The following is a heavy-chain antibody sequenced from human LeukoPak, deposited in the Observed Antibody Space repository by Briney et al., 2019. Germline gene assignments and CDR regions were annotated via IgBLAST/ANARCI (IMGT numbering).Heavy chain of an antibody. V-gene: IGHV3-48*01. CDR2: ISRSGTNI. CDR1: GFIFSGYS. CDR3: VRDPISSAWDGNFDF. Sequence: GGSLRLSCAASGFIFSGYSMNWVRPAPGKGLEWVAYISRSGTNIYYADSVKGRCTISRDNAKNSLYLEMTSLRAEDTAVYYCVRDPISSAWDGNFDFWGQGTLVTVSS. D-gene: IGHD6-19*01. J-gene: IGHJ4*02.